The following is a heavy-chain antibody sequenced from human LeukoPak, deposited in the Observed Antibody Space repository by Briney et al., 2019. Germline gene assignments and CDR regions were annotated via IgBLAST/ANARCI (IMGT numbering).Heavy chain of an antibody. CDR2: MSYDGSNK. V-gene: IGHV3-30*04. Sequence: PGRSLRLSCAASGFTFSSYAMHWVRQAPGKGLEWVAVMSYDGSNKYYADSVKGRFTISRDNSKNTLYLQMNSLRAEDTAVYYCAREIVVVVAATDDDAFDIWGQGTMVTVSS. CDR1: GFTFSSYA. D-gene: IGHD2-15*01. J-gene: IGHJ3*02. CDR3: AREIVVVVAATDDDAFDI.